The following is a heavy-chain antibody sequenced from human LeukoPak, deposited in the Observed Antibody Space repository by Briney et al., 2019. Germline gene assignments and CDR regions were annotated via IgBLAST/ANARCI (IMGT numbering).Heavy chain of an antibody. CDR3: ARSAQLYGDSSWFDP. Sequence: SVKVSCKASGYTFTSYYIHWVRQAPGQGLEWMGGIIPIFGTANYAQKFQGRVTITADESTSAAYMELSSLRSEDTAVYYCARSAQLYGDSSWFDPWGQGTLVTVSS. D-gene: IGHD4-17*01. J-gene: IGHJ5*02. CDR2: IIPIFGTA. V-gene: IGHV1-69*13. CDR1: GYTFTSYY.